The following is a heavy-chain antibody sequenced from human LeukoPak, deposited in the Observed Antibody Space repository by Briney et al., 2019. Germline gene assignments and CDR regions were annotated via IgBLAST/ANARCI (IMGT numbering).Heavy chain of an antibody. V-gene: IGHV1-18*01. CDR2: ISAYNGNT. CDR1: GYTFTSYG. CDR3: ARDLGYYYYYYMDV. J-gene: IGHJ6*03. Sequence: ASVKASCKASGYTFTSYGISWVRQAPGQGLEWMGWISAYNGNTNYAQKLQGRVTMTTDTSTSTAYMELRSLRSDDTAVYYCARDLGYYYYYYMDVWGKGTTVTVSS.